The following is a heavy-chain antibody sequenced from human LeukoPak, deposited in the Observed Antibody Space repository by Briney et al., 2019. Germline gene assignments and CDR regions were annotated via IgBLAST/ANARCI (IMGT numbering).Heavy chain of an antibody. CDR1: GFTFNTYW. D-gene: IGHD3-22*01. V-gene: IGHV3-7*01. Sequence: GGSMRLSCAVSGFTFNTYWMSWVRQAPGKGLEWVANIKEDGSEKHYGDSVRGRFTISRDNAKNSLYLRMNSLRAEDTALYFCARDTYDSSGYHFYYMHVWGKGTTVTVSS. J-gene: IGHJ6*03. CDR3: ARDTYDSSGYHFYYMHV. CDR2: IKEDGSEK.